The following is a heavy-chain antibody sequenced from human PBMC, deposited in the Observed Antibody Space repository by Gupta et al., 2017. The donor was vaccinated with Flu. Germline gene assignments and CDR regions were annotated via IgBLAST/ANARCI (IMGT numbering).Heavy chain of an antibody. CDR3: ARDFAMIVVVSGGDY. CDR1: GFTFSSYS. J-gene: IGHJ4*02. CDR2: ISSSSSYI. V-gene: IGHV3-21*01. D-gene: IGHD3-22*01. Sequence: EVQLVESGGGLVKPGGSLRLSCAASGFTFSSYSMNWVRQAPGKGLEWVSSISSSSSYIYYADSVKGRFTISRDNAKNSLYLQMNSLRAEDTAVYYCARDFAMIVVVSGGDYWGQGTLVTVSS.